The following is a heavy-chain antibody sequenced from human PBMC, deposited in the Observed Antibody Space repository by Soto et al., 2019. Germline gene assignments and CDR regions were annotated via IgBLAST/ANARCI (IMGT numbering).Heavy chain of an antibody. Sequence: QVQLVQSGAEVKKPGASVKVSCKASGYTFTSYGISWVRQAPGKGLEWMGWISAYNGNTKYAQKLQGRVTMTTDTSTSTADMELRSLTSDYTALYFCTREPNSFASLCQGSLVTFSS. CDR2: ISAYNGNT. J-gene: IGHJ4*02. CDR3: TREPNSFAS. CDR1: GYTFTSYG. V-gene: IGHV1-18*01.